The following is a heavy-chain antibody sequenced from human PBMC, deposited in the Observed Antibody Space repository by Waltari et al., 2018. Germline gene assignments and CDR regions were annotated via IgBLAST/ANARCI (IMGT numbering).Heavy chain of an antibody. V-gene: IGHV4-59*11. J-gene: IGHJ5*02. CDR2: IYYSGVP. CDR3: ARAHLRWQLVIWFDP. Sequence: QVQLQESGPGLVKPSETLSLTCTVSGGSISSHYWSWIRQPPGKGLEWIGYIYYSGVPACAPSLRGLGSLTVDASPAPFSLVLGSVPASDASVYCCARAHLRWQLVIWFDPWGQGTLVTVSS. D-gene: IGHD6-6*01. CDR1: GGSISSHY.